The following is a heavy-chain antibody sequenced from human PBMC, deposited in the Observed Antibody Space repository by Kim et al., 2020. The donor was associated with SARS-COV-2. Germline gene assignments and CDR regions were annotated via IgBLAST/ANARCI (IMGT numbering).Heavy chain of an antibody. V-gene: IGHV3-23*01. D-gene: IGHD3-16*02. Sequence: GGSLRLSCAASGFTFSNYAMSWVRQAPGKGLDWVSAISASGGNTYHADSVQGRFTISRDNSKNTLSLQMNSLRAEDTAVYYCAKAGAYDYVWGSYRSDLDAFDIWGQGTMVTVSA. CDR3: AKAGAYDYVWGSYRSDLDAFDI. CDR2: ISASGGNT. CDR1: GFTFSNYA. J-gene: IGHJ3*02.